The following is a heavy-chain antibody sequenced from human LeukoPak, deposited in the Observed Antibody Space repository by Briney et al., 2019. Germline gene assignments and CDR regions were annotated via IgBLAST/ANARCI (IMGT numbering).Heavy chain of an antibody. CDR1: GASISSSY. V-gene: IGHV4-59*01. CDR2: IYHTGST. Sequence: SETLSLTCTVSGASISSSYWSWVRQSPGKGLEWIGYIYHTGSTNYNPSLESRVTISVDRSKNQFSLKLTSVTAADPAVYYCARGYFDSRGYSHPFDHWGQGALVTVSS. J-gene: IGHJ4*02. D-gene: IGHD3-22*01. CDR3: ARGYFDSRGYSHPFDH.